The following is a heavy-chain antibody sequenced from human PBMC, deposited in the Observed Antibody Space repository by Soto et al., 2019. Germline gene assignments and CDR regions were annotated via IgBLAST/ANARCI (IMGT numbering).Heavy chain of an antibody. CDR3: ATTLWFGASVDI. J-gene: IGHJ3*02. V-gene: IGHV4-39*05. CDR1: GASFSSSSSY. Sequence: QLQLQESGPGLVKHSEPPSLTCTVSGASFSSSSSYWGWIRQPPGKGLEWIGSNYYSGSTYYNPSLKSRVSIAVDMSKQQCSPKLSSGTAADTAVYYCATTLWFGASVDIWGQGTMVTASS. CDR2: NYYSGST. D-gene: IGHD3-10*01.